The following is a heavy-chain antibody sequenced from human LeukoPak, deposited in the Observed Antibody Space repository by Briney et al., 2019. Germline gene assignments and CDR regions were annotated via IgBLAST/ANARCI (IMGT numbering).Heavy chain of an antibody. J-gene: IGHJ4*02. V-gene: IGHV1-2*02. CDR2: INPNSGGT. CDR3: AIDSSGWYSLAY. Sequence: ASVKVSCKASGYTFTGYYMHWVRQAPGQGLEWMGWINPNSGGTNYAQKFQGRVTMTRDTSISTAYMELSRLRSDDTAVYYCAIDSSGWYSLAYWGQGTLVTVSS. D-gene: IGHD6-19*01. CDR1: GYTFTGYY.